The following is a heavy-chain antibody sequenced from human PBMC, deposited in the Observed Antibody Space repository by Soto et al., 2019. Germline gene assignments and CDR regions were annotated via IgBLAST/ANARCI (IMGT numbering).Heavy chain of an antibody. J-gene: IGHJ4*02. CDR2: IYFTGST. D-gene: IGHD4-17*01. V-gene: IGHV4-61*01. Sequence: QVQLQESGAGLVKPSETLFLTCSVSGASVTSGSYYWSWVRQPPGKGLEFIGYIYFTGSTNYNPSLKSRATISVDPSKIQFSLTLTSVTAADTALYYCARMTTVTKIDYWGQGTPVSVSS. CDR1: GASVTSGSYY. CDR3: ARMTTVTKIDY.